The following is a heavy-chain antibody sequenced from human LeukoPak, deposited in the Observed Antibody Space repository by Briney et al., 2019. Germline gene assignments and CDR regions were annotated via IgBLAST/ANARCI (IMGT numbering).Heavy chain of an antibody. CDR3: ARAVVRTRVDY. CDR1: GFTFSDYY. J-gene: IGHJ4*02. Sequence: GSLRLSCAASGFTFSDYYMSWIRQAPGKGLEWVSYISSSGSTIFYADSVKGRFTISRDNAKNSLFLQMNSLRAEDTAVYYCARAVVRTRVDYWGQGTLVTVSS. D-gene: IGHD3-10*01. CDR2: ISSSGSTI. V-gene: IGHV3-11*01.